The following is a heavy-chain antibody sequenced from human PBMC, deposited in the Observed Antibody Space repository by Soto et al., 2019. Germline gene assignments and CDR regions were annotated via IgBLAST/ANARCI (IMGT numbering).Heavy chain of an antibody. CDR2: VYYSGSN. Sequence: QVQLQESGPGLVKPSQTLSLTCTVSCGSIGSGGYYWGWIRQHPGKGLEWIGYVYYSGSNYYNPSLQSRVTISVDTSKNQVSLKLSSVTAADTAVYYCTRVYGVNGRSLDYWCQGTLVTVSS. CDR1: CGSIGSGGYY. J-gene: IGHJ4*02. V-gene: IGHV4-31*03. D-gene: IGHD4-17*01. CDR3: TRVYGVNGRSLDY.